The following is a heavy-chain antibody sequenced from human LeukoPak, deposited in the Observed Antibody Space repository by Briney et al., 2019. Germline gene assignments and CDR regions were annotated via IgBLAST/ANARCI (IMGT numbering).Heavy chain of an antibody. CDR3: ARHPGYSYGSGGGDY. V-gene: IGHV6-1*01. Sequence: SQTLSLTCAISGDSVSSNSAAWNWIRQSPSRGLEWLGRTYYRSKWYNDYAVSVKSRITINPDTSKNQFSLKLSSVTAADTAVYYCARHPGYSYGSGGGDYWGQGTLVTVSS. J-gene: IGHJ4*02. D-gene: IGHD5-18*01. CDR1: GDSVSSNSAA. CDR2: TYYRSKWYN.